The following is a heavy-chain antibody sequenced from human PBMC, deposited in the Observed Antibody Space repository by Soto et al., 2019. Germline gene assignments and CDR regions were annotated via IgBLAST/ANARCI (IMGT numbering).Heavy chain of an antibody. CDR1: SGSISSSNW. CDR2: IYHSGST. J-gene: IGHJ5*02. D-gene: IGHD3-10*01. CDR3: ARSYGSGSYYTKTCLDP. V-gene: IGHV4-4*02. Sequence: SETLSLTCAVSSGSISSSNWWSWVRQPPGKGLEWIGEIYHSGSTNYNPSLKSRVTISVDKSKNQFSLKLSSVTAADTAVYYCARSYGSGSYYTKTCLDPWGQGPLVTVS.